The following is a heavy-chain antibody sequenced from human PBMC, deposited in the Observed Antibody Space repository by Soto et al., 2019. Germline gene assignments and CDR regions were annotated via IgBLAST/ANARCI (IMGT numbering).Heavy chain of an antibody. CDR3: ARAYYGSGAAWDY. V-gene: IGHV4-4*02. CDR1: AGSISSSNW. Sequence: QVQLQESGPGLVKPSGTLSLTCAVSAGSISSSNWWSCVRQPPGKGLEGIGELYHSGSTNYNPSLKSRVTISVYTSKNQFSRKLSSVPAADTDVYYCARAYYGSGAAWDYWGQGTLVTVSS. D-gene: IGHD3-10*01. J-gene: IGHJ4*02. CDR2: LYHSGST.